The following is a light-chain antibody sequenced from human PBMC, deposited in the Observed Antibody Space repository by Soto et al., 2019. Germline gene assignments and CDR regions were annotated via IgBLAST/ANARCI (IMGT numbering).Light chain of an antibody. J-gene: IGLJ1*01. CDR1: NIGSKS. V-gene: IGLV3-21*04. Sequence: SYELTQPPSVSVAPGKTARITCGGNNIGSKSVHWYQQKPGQAPVLVIYYDSDRPSGIPERFSGSNSGNTATLTISRVEAGDXADYYCQVWDSSSDHGVFGTGTKVTVL. CDR3: QVWDSSSDHGV. CDR2: YDS.